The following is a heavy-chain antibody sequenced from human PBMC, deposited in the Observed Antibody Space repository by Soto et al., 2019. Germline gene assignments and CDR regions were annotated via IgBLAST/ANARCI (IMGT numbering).Heavy chain of an antibody. Sequence: SETLSLTCTVSGGSISSSSYYWGWIRQPPGKGLEWIGSIYYSGSTYYNPSLKSRVTISVDTSKNQFSLKLSSVTAADTAVYYCARSLRRGYDPLSRWKGWFDPWGQGTLVTVYS. CDR3: ARSLRRGYDPLSRWKGWFDP. CDR1: GGSISSSSYY. CDR2: IYYSGST. V-gene: IGHV4-39*01. J-gene: IGHJ5*02. D-gene: IGHD5-12*01.